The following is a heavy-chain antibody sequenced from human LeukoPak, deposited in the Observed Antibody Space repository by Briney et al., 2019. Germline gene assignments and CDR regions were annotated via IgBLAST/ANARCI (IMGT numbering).Heavy chain of an antibody. CDR3: AREEKVYYYDSSGYYEGGAFDI. J-gene: IGHJ3*02. V-gene: IGHV1-69*06. D-gene: IGHD3-22*01. Sequence: GASVKVSCKASGYTFTSYGISWVRQAPGQGLEWMGGIIPIFGTANYAQKFQGRVTITADKSTSTAYMELSSLRSEDTAVYYCAREEKVYYYDSSGYYEGGAFDIWGQGTMVTVSS. CDR2: IIPIFGTA. CDR1: GYTFTSYG.